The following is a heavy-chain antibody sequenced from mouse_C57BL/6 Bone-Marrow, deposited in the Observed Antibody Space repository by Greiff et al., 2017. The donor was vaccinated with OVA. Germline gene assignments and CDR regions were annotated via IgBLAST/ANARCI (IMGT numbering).Heavy chain of an antibody. CDR2: INPYNGDT. D-gene: IGHD1-1*01. J-gene: IGHJ3*01. V-gene: IGHV1-20*01. CDR3: ERGASYGPPFAY. CDR1: GYSFTGYF. Sequence: EVKLVESGPELVKPGDSVKISCKASGYSFTGYFMNWVMQSHGKSLEWIGRINPYNGDTFYNQKFKGKATLTVDKSSSTAHMELRSLTSEDSAVYYCERGASYGPPFAYWGQGTLVTVSA.